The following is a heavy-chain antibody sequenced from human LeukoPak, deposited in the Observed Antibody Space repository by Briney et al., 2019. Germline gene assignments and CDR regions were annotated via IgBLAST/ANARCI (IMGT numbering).Heavy chain of an antibody. CDR3: ARACPHGSYGSDAWFDP. V-gene: IGHV1-46*01. Sequence: ASVKVSCKASGYTFTGYYMHWVRQAPGQGLEWMGIINPSGGSTSYAQKFQGRVTMTRDTSTSTVYMELSSLRSEDTAVYYCARACPHGSYGSDAWFDPWGQGTLVTVSS. D-gene: IGHD1-26*01. J-gene: IGHJ5*02. CDR2: INPSGGST. CDR1: GYTFTGYY.